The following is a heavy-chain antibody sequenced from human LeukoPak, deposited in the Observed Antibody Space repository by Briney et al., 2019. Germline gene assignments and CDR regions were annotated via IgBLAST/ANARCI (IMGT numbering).Heavy chain of an antibody. Sequence: GASVKVSCKASGYTFTSYDINWVRQATGQGLEWMRGFDPEDGETIYAQKFQGRVTMTEDTSTDTAYMELSSLRSEDTAVYYCATVYYYDSSGYSHAEYFQHWGQGTLVTVSS. CDR1: GYTFTSYD. V-gene: IGHV1-24*01. D-gene: IGHD3-22*01. CDR3: ATVYYYDSSGYSHAEYFQH. CDR2: FDPEDGET. J-gene: IGHJ1*01.